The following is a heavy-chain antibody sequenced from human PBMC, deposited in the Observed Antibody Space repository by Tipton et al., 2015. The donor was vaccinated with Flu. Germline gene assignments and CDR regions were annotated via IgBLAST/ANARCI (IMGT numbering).Heavy chain of an antibody. CDR1: DDSITFYY. V-gene: IGHV4-59*01. Sequence: TLSLTCTVSDDSITFYYWGWFRQPPGKGLEWIGYIYSSGSTNYNPSLRGRVTISVDTSKNQLSLRLRSVTAADTAVYYCARARAPHYYYAVAAWGQGTTVTVSS. CDR2: IYSSGST. D-gene: IGHD3-10*01. CDR3: ARARAPHYYYAVAA. J-gene: IGHJ6*02.